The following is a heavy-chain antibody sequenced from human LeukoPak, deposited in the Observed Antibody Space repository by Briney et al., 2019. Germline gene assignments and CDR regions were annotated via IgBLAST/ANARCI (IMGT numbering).Heavy chain of an antibody. J-gene: IGHJ4*02. D-gene: IGHD3-16*01. CDR1: GGSFSGYY. CDR2: INHIGST. Sequence: SETLSLACAVYGGSFSGYYWSWIRHPPGKGLGGIGEINHIGSTNYNPSLKSRVTISVDTSKNQFSLKLSSVTAADTAVYYCARGRVPQDCVWGSYQKKTSFDYWGQGTLVTVSS. V-gene: IGHV4-34*01. CDR3: ARGRVPQDCVWGSYQKKTSFDY.